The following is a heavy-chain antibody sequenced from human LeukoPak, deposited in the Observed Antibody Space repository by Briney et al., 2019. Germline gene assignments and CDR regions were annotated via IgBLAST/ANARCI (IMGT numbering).Heavy chain of an antibody. D-gene: IGHD2-2*01. CDR3: ARACGSASCPYYFDY. J-gene: IGHJ4*02. CDR2: IKQDGSET. V-gene: IGHV3-7*04. CDR1: GFTLSTHW. Sequence: GGSLRLSCAASGFTLSTHWMSWVRQAPGKGLEWVATIKQDGSETHYVDSVKGRFTISRDNAKNSLHLQMNSLWAEDTAGYYCARACGSASCPYYFDYWGQGTLVTVSS.